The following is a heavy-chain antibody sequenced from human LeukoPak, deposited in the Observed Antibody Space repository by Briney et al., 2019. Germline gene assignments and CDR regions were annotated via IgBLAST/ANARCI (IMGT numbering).Heavy chain of an antibody. D-gene: IGHD6-19*01. J-gene: IGHJ5*02. V-gene: IGHV3-9*01. CDR2: ISWNSGSI. Sequence: PGGSLRLSCAASGFTFDDYAMHWVRQAPGTGLEWVSGISWNSGSIGYADSVKGRFTISRDNAKNSLYLQMNSLRAEDTALYYCAKDRLSGLSNWFDPWGQGTLVTVSS. CDR1: GFTFDDYA. CDR3: AKDRLSGLSNWFDP.